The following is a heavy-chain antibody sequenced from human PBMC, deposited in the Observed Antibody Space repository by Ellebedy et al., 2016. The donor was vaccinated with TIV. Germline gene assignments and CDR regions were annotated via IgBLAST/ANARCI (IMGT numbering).Heavy chain of an antibody. CDR3: ATDGSYGDYRSPAHAFVF. CDR1: GFTFNSYW. D-gene: IGHD3-10*01. CDR2: INQDGSDT. V-gene: IGHV3-7*01. Sequence: GESLKISCAASGFTFNSYWMTWVRQAPGKGLEWVANINQDGSDTYYVDSLRGRFTISRDNAKNSLFLQMNSLRAEDTAVYYCATDGSYGDYRSPAHAFVFWGQGTMVSVAS. J-gene: IGHJ3*01.